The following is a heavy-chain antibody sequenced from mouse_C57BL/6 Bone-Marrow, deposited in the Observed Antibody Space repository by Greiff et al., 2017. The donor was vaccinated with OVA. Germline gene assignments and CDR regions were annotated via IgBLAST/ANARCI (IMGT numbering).Heavy chain of an antibody. D-gene: IGHD2-1*01. J-gene: IGHJ3*01. CDR1: GFTFSSYA. Sequence: EVKVVESGGGLVKPGGTLKLSCAASGFTFSSYAMSWVRQTPEKRLEWVATISDGGSYTYYPDNVKGRFTISRDNAKNNLYLQMSHLKSEDTAMYYCARVLYGTAWFAYWGQGTLVTVSA. V-gene: IGHV5-4*03. CDR2: ISDGGSYT. CDR3: ARVLYGTAWFAY.